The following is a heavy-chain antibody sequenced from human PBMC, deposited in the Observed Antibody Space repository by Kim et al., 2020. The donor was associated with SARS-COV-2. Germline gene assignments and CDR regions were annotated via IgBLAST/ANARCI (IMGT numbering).Heavy chain of an antibody. Sequence: GGSLRLSCAASGFTFSGFAMHWVRQAPGKGLEWVAVISNDGNNQYYADSVKGRFTISRDNSKNTLFLQMDSLRDEDTAEYYCARHRGATLPAAYFDSWGHGTLVTVSS. J-gene: IGHJ5*01. D-gene: IGHD2-2*01. CDR1: GFTFSGFA. CDR3: ARHRGATLPAAYFDS. V-gene: IGHV3-30*04. CDR2: ISNDGNNQ.